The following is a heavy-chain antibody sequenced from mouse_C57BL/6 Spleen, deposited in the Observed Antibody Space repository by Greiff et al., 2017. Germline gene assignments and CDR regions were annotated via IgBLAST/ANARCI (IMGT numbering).Heavy chain of an antibody. CDR1: GYTFTSYW. V-gene: IGHV1-52*01. CDR2: IDPSHSET. CDR3: AREGSPDPYLDY. Sequence: VQLQQPGAELVRPGSSVKLSCKASGYTFTSYWMHWVKQRPIQGLEWIGNIDPSHSETHYNQKFKDKATLTVEKSSSTAYMQLSSLTSEDSAVYYCAREGSPDPYLDYWGQGTTLTVSS. J-gene: IGHJ2*01.